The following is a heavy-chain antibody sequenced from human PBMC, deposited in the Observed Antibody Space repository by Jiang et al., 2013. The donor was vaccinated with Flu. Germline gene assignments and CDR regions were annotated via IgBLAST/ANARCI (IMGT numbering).Heavy chain of an antibody. J-gene: IGHJ4*02. CDR3: ARVLRRYYYDSSGYPNYFDY. V-gene: IGHV1-69*01. D-gene: IGHD3-22*01. Sequence: SGAEVKVSCKASGGTFSSYAISWVRQAPGQGLEWMGGIIPIFGTANYAQKFQGRVTITADESTSTAYMELSSLRSEDTAVYYCARVLRRYYYDSSGYPNYFDYWGQGTLVTVSS. CDR1: GGTFSSYA. CDR2: IIPIFGTA.